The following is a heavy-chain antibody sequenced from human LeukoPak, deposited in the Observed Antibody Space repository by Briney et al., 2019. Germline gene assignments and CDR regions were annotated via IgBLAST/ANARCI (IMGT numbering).Heavy chain of an antibody. J-gene: IGHJ4*02. CDR3: ARGPGPRVYLDY. Sequence: SETLSLTCTVSGGSISSGGYYWSWIRQHPGKGLEWIGYIYYSGSTYYNPSLKSRVTISVDTSKNQFSLKLSSVTAADTAVYYCARGPGPRVYLDYWGQGTLVTVSS. V-gene: IGHV4-31*03. D-gene: IGHD2-8*02. CDR2: IYYSGST. CDR1: GGSISSGGYY.